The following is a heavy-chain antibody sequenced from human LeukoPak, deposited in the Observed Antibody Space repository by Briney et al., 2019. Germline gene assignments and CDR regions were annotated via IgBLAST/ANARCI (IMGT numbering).Heavy chain of an antibody. CDR3: ASSPPAHGDHDY. D-gene: IGHD4-17*01. J-gene: IGHJ4*02. CDR1: GFTFSDYY. CDR2: ISTSGTTI. V-gene: IGHV3-11*04. Sequence: PGGSLRLSCAASGFTFSDYYMSWIRQAPGEGLEWISYISTSGTTIYYADSVKGRFTISRDNAKNSLYLQMNSLRAEDTAVYYCASSPPAHGDHDYWGQGTLVTVSS.